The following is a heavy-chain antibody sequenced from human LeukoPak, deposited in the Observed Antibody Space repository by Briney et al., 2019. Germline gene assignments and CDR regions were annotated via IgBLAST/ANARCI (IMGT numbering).Heavy chain of an antibody. Sequence: PSETLSLTCTVSGDSVSNGNYYWSWLRQPPGKALERIGYIYYTGSTYYNPSLEGRVTISVDTSRNQFSVKLSSVTAADTAVYYCARSQNYYGSGDYWSQGTLVTVSS. D-gene: IGHD3-10*01. CDR3: ARSQNYYGSGDY. V-gene: IGHV4-61*01. CDR2: IYYTGST. CDR1: GDSVSNGNYY. J-gene: IGHJ4*02.